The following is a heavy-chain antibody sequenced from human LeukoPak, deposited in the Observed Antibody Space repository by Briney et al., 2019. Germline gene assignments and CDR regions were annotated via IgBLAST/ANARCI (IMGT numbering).Heavy chain of an antibody. V-gene: IGHV3-49*04. CDR2: IRSKAYGGTT. Sequence: GGPLRLSCTASGFIFDDRAMSWVRQAPGKGLEWVGFIRSKAYGGTTEYAASVKGRFPISSDDSEGIAYLQMNSLRIEDTAVYYCAIGLCERRLLSFMDGWLEGTTVIVCS. CDR1: GFIFDDRA. CDR3: AIGLCERRLLSFMDG. J-gene: IGHJ6*01. D-gene: IGHD5-24*01.